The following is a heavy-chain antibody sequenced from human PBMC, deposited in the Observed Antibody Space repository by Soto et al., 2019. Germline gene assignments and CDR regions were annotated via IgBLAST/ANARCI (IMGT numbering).Heavy chain of an antibody. J-gene: IGHJ5*02. V-gene: IGHV4-59*01. Sequence: PSETLSLTCTVSGGSISSYYWSWIRQPPGKGLEWIGYIYYSGSTNYNPSLKSRVTISVDTSKNQFSLKLSSVTAADTAVYYCARLRGDCSSTSCHNWFDPWGQGTLVTVSS. CDR1: GGSISSYY. CDR3: ARLRGDCSSTSCHNWFDP. CDR2: IYYSGST. D-gene: IGHD2-2*01.